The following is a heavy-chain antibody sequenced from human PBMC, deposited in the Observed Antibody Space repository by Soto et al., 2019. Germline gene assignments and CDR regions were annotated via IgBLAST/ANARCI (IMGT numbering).Heavy chain of an antibody. D-gene: IGHD6-13*01. Sequence: EVQLVQSGAEVKKPGESLRISCKGSGYSFTSYWISWVRQMPGKGLEWMGRIDPSDSYTNYSPSFQGHVTISADKSISTAYLQWSSLKASDTAMYYCARKGVYSSSFHWFDPWGQGTLVTVSS. V-gene: IGHV5-10-1*03. CDR1: GYSFTSYW. J-gene: IGHJ5*02. CDR2: IDPSDSYT. CDR3: ARKGVYSSSFHWFDP.